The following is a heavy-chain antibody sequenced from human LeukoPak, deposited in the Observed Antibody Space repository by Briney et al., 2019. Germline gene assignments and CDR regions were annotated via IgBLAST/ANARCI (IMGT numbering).Heavy chain of an antibody. V-gene: IGHV3-33*01. CDR1: GFTFSSSG. CDR2: IWYDGSNR. Sequence: GNSLRLSCAASGFTFSSSGMHWVRQAPGKGLEWVAVIWYDGSNRYYADPVKGRFTISRDTSKNTLNLQMNSPRAEDTAVYYCAREGEKGDGYNHGFDYWGQGTLVTVSS. CDR3: AREGEKGDGYNHGFDY. D-gene: IGHD5-24*01. J-gene: IGHJ4*02.